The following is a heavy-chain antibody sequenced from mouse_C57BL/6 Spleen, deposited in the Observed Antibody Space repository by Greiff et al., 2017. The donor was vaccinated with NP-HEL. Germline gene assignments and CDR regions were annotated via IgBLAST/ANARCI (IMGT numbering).Heavy chain of an antibody. V-gene: IGHV1-69*01. D-gene: IGHD3-2*02. CDR3: AREGQLRLRFAY. J-gene: IGHJ3*01. CDR1: GYTFNSYW. CDR2: IDPSASYT. Sequence: VQLQQPGAELVMPGASVKLSCKASGYTFNSYWMHWVQQRPGQGLEWIGGIDPSASYTKYIQQFKGKSTLTRDKSSSTAYMQLSSLTSEESAVYYCAREGQLRLRFAYGGQGTLFTVSA.